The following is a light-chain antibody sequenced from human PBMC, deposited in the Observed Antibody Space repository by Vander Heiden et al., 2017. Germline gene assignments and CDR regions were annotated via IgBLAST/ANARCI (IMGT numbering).Light chain of an antibody. V-gene: IGKV1-33*01. CDR2: DAS. CDR3: QQYDNLPPYT. Sequence: DIQMTQSPSSLSASAGDRVTITCQASQDISNYLNWYQQKPGKAPKLLIYDASNLETGVTSRFSGSGAGTDFTFTISSLQPEDIATYYCQQYDNLPPYTFGQGTKLEIK. CDR1: QDISNY. J-gene: IGKJ2*01.